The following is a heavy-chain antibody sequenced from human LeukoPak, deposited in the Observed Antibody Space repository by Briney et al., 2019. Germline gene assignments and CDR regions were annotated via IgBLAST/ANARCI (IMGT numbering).Heavy chain of an antibody. Sequence: PGGSLRLSCAASGFTFNNYSMNWVRQAPGKGLEWVASISSSSSYIYYGDSVKGRFTISRDNAKNSLYLQMNSLRDEDTAVYYCARAKSSGYYSLGSASDIWGQGTMVTASS. V-gene: IGHV3-21*01. J-gene: IGHJ3*02. D-gene: IGHD3-22*01. CDR3: ARAKSSGYYSLGSASDI. CDR2: ISSSSSYI. CDR1: GFTFNNYS.